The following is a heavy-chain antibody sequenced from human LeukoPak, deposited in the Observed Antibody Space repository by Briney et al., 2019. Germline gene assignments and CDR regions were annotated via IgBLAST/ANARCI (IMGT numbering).Heavy chain of an antibody. CDR2: IIPIFGTA. Sequence: SVKVSCKASGGTFSSYAISWVRQAPGQGLEWMGGIIPIFGTANYAQKFQGRVTITADESTSTAYMELSSLRSEDTAVYYCARDGAGSSQLEYYWGQGTLVTVSS. D-gene: IGHD1-1*01. CDR3: ARDGAGSSQLEYY. J-gene: IGHJ4*02. CDR1: GGTFSSYA. V-gene: IGHV1-69*13.